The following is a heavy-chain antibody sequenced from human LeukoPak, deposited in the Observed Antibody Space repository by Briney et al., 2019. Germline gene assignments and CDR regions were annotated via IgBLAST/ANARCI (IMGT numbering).Heavy chain of an antibody. CDR3: ARDPPNLYGVGY. Sequence: PGGSLRLSCAASGFSFRSYPMSWVRQAPGKGLEWVSVIYSGGSTYYADSVKGRFTISRDNSKNTLYLQMNGLRAEDTAVYYCARDPPNLYGVGYWGQGTLVTVSS. CDR2: IYSGGST. CDR1: GFSFRSYP. D-gene: IGHD4-17*01. J-gene: IGHJ4*02. V-gene: IGHV3-66*01.